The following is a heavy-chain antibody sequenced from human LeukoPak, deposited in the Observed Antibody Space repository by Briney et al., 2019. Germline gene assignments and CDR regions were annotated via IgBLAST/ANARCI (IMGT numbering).Heavy chain of an antibody. V-gene: IGHV3-23*01. CDR3: AKDRYSYGYGLDY. CDR1: GFTFSSYA. Sequence: GASLRLSCAASGFTFSSYAMSWVRQAPGKGLEWVSAISGSGGSTYYADSVKGRFTISRDNSKNTLYLQMNSLRAEDTTVYYCAKDRYSYGYGLDYWGQGTRVTVSS. D-gene: IGHD5-18*01. J-gene: IGHJ4*02. CDR2: ISGSGGST.